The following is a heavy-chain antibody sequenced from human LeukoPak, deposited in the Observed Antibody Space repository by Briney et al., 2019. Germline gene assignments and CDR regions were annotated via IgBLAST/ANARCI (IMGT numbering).Heavy chain of an antibody. J-gene: IGHJ6*03. Sequence: GGSLRLSCAASGFTFSSYWMSWVRQAPGKGLEWVANVKQDGSDKYYVDSVKGRFTISRDNALNSLYMQMNSLTAEDTAVYYCARESRDGYYHMDVWGKGTTVTVSS. CDR2: VKQDGSDK. CDR1: GFTFSSYW. CDR3: ARESRDGYYHMDV. D-gene: IGHD2-21*01. V-gene: IGHV3-7*01.